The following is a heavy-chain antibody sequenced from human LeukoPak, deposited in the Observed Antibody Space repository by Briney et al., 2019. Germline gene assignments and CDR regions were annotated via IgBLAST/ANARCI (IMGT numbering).Heavy chain of an antibody. CDR3: ARDSPSWGYGPIDY. CDR1: GDSLSSSSYY. J-gene: IGHJ4*02. CDR2: IYYDGST. V-gene: IGHV4-39*07. Sequence: PSETLSLTCTVSGDSLSSSSYYWGWIRQPPGKGLEWIGTIYYDGSTYYYPSLKSRVTISVDTSKNQFSLKLSSVTAADTAVYYCARDSPSWGYGPIDYWGQGTLVTVSS. D-gene: IGHD5-18*01.